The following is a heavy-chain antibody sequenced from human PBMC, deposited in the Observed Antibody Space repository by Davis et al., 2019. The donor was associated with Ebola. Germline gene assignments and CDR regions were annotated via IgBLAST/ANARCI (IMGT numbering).Heavy chain of an antibody. CDR2: IIPIFGTA. D-gene: IGHD1-1*01. V-gene: IGHV1-69*06. CDR3: ARDDWNQNWFDP. CDR1: GGTFSSYA. J-gene: IGHJ5*02. Sequence: SVKVSCKASGGTFSSYAISWVRQAPGQGLEWMGGIIPIFGTANYAQKFQGRVTITADKSTSTAYMELSSLRSEDTAVYYCARDDWNQNWFDPWGQGTLVTASS.